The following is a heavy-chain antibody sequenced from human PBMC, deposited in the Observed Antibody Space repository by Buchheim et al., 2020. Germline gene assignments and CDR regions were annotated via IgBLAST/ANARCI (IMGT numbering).Heavy chain of an antibody. CDR1: GYSFTNYY. CDR2: INPSVGST. D-gene: IGHD2-8*02. J-gene: IGHJ4*02. V-gene: IGHV1-46*01. CDR3: AGEEYSTGLGYFDI. Sequence: QVQLVQSGAELKKPGASVKVSCKASGYSFTNYYIHWVRQAPGQGPEWMGKINPSVGSTNSAPKFQGRVALTKDTSTNTVYMDLHSLTSEDTAVYYCAGEEYSTGLGYFDIWGQGTL.